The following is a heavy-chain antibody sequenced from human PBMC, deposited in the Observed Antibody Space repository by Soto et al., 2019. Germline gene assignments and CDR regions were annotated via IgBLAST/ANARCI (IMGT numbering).Heavy chain of an antibody. CDR3: AYGGAHVGVDP. V-gene: IGHV4-39*01. J-gene: IGHJ5*02. CDR2: IYYSGST. D-gene: IGHD4-17*01. Sequence: QLQLQESGPGLVKPSETLSLTCTVSGGSISSSSYYWGWIRQPPGKGLEWIGSIYYSGSTYYNPSLKSRVTISVDTSKNQFSLKLSSVTAADTAVYYCAYGGAHVGVDPWGQGTLVTVSS. CDR1: GGSISSSSYY.